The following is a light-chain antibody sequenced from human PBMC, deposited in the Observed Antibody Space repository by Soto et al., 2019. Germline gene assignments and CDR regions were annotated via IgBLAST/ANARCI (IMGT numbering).Light chain of an antibody. V-gene: IGKV3-20*01. Sequence: EIVMTQSPATLSVSPGERATLSCRASQSVSSNLAWYQQIPGQAPRLLIYGASTRATGIPDRFSGSGSGTDFTLTISRLEPEDFAVYYCGQFVSAPPRTFGQGTKVDIK. CDR1: QSVSSN. CDR3: GQFVSAPPRT. CDR2: GAS. J-gene: IGKJ1*01.